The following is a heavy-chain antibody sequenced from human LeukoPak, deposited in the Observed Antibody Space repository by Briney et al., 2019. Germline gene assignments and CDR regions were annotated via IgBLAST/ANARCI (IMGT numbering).Heavy chain of an antibody. CDR3: ARDPAAGYSSYYFDY. CDR2: IWYDGSNK. CDR1: GFTFSSYG. J-gene: IGHJ4*02. D-gene: IGHD6-13*01. Sequence: GRSLRLSCAASGFTFSSYGMHWVRQAPGKGLEWVAVIWYDGSNKYYADPVKGRFTISRDNSKNTLYLQMNSLRAEDTAVYYCARDPAAGYSSYYFDYWGQGTLVTVSS. V-gene: IGHV3-33*01.